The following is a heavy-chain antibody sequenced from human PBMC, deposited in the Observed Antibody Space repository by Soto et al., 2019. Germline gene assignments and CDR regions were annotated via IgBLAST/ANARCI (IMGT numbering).Heavy chain of an antibody. Sequence: QVQLVQSGAEVKKPGSSVKVSCKASGGTFSSYAISWVRQAPGQGLEWMGGIIPIFGTANYAQKFQGRVTITADESTSTAYMELSSLRSEDTAVYYCARNDGDIRRGYYYGMDVWGQGTTVTVSS. CDR3: ARNDGDIRRGYYYGMDV. D-gene: IGHD4-17*01. V-gene: IGHV1-69*01. J-gene: IGHJ6*02. CDR2: IIPIFGTA. CDR1: GGTFSSYA.